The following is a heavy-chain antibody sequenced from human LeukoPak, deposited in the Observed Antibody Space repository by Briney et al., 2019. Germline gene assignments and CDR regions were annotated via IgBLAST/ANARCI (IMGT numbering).Heavy chain of an antibody. CDR1: GFTFSNYG. CDR3: ARSTGYGGYVNY. V-gene: IGHV3-30*02. J-gene: IGHJ4*02. Sequence: GGSLRLSCAASGFTFSNYGMHWVRQAPGKGLEWVAFIRYDGSNKYYADSVKGRFTISRDNAKNSLYLQMDSLRAEDTAVYYCARSTGYGGYVNYWGQGTLVTVSS. CDR2: IRYDGSNK. D-gene: IGHD5-12*01.